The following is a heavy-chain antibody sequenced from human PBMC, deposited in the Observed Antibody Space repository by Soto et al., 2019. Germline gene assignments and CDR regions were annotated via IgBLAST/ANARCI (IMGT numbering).Heavy chain of an antibody. Sequence: EVQLVESGGGLIQPGGSLRLSCAASGFTVSSNYMSWVRQAPGKGLEWVSVIYSGGSTYYADSVKGRFTISRDNSKNTLYLQMNSLRAEDTAVYYCARDSVGYSRNPGVNDYWGQGTLVTVSS. CDR2: IYSGGST. J-gene: IGHJ4*02. D-gene: IGHD6-13*01. CDR1: GFTVSSNY. V-gene: IGHV3-53*01. CDR3: ARDSVGYSRNPGVNDY.